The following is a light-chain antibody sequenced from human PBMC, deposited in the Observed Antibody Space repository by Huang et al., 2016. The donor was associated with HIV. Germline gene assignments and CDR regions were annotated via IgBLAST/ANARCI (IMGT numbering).Light chain of an antibody. CDR1: QSVSSY. CDR2: ETS. V-gene: IGKV3-11*01. Sequence: EIVLTQSPATLSLSPGEIATLSCRASQSVSSYLAWDQQKPGQAHRLVIYETSNRAAGIPARFSGSGSGTDFTLTISSLEPEDFAVYYCQQRDNWHWPFGQGTKVEIK. CDR3: QQRDNWHWP. J-gene: IGKJ1*01.